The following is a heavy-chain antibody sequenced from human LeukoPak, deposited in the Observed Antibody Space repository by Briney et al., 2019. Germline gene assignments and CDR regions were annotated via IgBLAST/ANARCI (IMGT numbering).Heavy chain of an antibody. D-gene: IGHD2-2*01. CDR1: GGSISSYY. J-gene: IGHJ3*02. CDR2: IYYSGST. Sequence: SETLSLTCTVSGGSISSYYWSWIRQPPGKGLEWIGYIYYSGSTNYNPSLKSRVTISVDTSKNQFSLKLSSVTAADTAVYYCARTLPGDDAFDIWGQGTMVTVSS. CDR3: ARTLPGDDAFDI. V-gene: IGHV4-59*01.